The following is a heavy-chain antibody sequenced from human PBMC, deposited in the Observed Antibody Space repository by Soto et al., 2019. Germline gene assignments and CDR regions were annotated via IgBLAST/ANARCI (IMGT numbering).Heavy chain of an antibody. D-gene: IGHD6-13*01. V-gene: IGHV3-21*01. Sequence: VGSLRLSCAASGFTFSSYSMNWVRQAPGRGLEWVSSISSSSSYIYYADSVKGRFTISRDNAKNSLYLQMNSLRAEDTAVYYCAREASSSSWYGGWFDPWGQGTLVTVSS. CDR3: AREASSSSWYGGWFDP. J-gene: IGHJ5*02. CDR1: GFTFSSYS. CDR2: ISSSSSYI.